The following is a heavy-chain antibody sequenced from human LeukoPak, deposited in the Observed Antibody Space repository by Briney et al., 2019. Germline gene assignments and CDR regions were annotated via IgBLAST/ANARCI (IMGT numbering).Heavy chain of an antibody. CDR1: GFTFTSYA. Sequence: GGSLRLSCAASGFTFTSYAMSWVRQAPGKGLEWVSALSGSGGYTYYADSVKGRFTISRDNSKNTLFLQMNSLRADDTAVYYCAIQLGVYTYGSDYWGQGTLVTVSS. J-gene: IGHJ4*02. CDR3: AIQLGVYTYGSDY. CDR2: LSGSGGYT. V-gene: IGHV3-23*01. D-gene: IGHD5-18*01.